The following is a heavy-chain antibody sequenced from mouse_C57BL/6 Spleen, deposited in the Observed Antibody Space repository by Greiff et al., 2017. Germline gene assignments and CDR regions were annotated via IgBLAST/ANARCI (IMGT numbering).Heavy chain of an antibody. CDR2: IDPENGDT. D-gene: IGHD1-1*01. CDR3: TTTHYYGSRFDY. J-gene: IGHJ2*01. Sequence: VQLKESGAELVRPGASVKLSCTASGFNIKDDYMHWVKQRPEQGLEWIGWIDPENGDTEYASKFQGKATITADTSSNTAYLQLSSLTSEDTAVYYCTTTHYYGSRFDYWGQGTTLTVSS. V-gene: IGHV14-4*01. CDR1: GFNIKDDY.